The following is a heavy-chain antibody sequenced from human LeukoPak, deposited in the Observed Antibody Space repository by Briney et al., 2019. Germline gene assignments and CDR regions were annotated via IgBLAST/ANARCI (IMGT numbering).Heavy chain of an antibody. V-gene: IGHV4-31*03. CDR1: GGSISSGGYY. D-gene: IGHD5-24*01. CDR2: IYYSGSS. CDR3: ARGEMATTYYFDY. Sequence: SETLSLTCTVSGGSISSGGYYWSWIRQHPGKGLEWIGYIYYSGSSYYDPSLKSRVTISVDTSKNQFSLKLTSVTAADTAVYYCARGEMATTYYFDYWGQGTLVTVSS. J-gene: IGHJ4*02.